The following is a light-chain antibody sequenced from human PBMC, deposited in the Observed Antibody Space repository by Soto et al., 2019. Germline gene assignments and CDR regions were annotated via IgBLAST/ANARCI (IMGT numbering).Light chain of an antibody. CDR3: QQYGSSQGFT. CDR2: GAS. J-gene: IGKJ3*01. CDR1: QSVSSN. Sequence: EIVMTQSQATLSVSPGERATLSCRASQSVSSNLAWYQQKPGQAPRLLIYGASTRATGIPARFSGSGSGTEFTLTISSLQSEDFAVYYCQQYGSSQGFTFGPGTKVDIK. V-gene: IGKV3-15*01.